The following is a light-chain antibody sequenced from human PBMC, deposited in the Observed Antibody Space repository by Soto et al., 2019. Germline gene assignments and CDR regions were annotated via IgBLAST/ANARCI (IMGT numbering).Light chain of an antibody. CDR2: GAS. CDR3: QQYGSSLIT. V-gene: IGKV3-20*01. Sequence: EIVLTPSPGTLSLSPGERATLSCRASQSASSSNLAWYQQKLGQAPRLLIYGASSRATGIPDRFSGSGSGTDFTLTISRLEPEDFAVYYCQQYGSSLITFGQGTRLENK. J-gene: IGKJ5*01. CDR1: QSASSSN.